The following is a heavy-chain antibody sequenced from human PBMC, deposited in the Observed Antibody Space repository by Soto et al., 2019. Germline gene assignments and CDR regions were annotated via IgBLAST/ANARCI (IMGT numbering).Heavy chain of an antibody. D-gene: IGHD4-17*01. Sequence: SETLSLTCAVYGGSLSDYYWNWIRQPPGKGLEWIGEINHSGSTNYNPSLESRVTISVDTSKNQFSLELSSVTAADTAVYYCARVATTVVTHFDYWGQGTLVTVSS. CDR3: ARVATTVVTHFDY. CDR1: GGSLSDYY. V-gene: IGHV4-34*01. J-gene: IGHJ4*02. CDR2: INHSGST.